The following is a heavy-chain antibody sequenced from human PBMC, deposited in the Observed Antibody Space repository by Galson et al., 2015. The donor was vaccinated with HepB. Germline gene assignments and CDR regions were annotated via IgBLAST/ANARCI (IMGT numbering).Heavy chain of an antibody. CDR1: GYTFTSYD. J-gene: IGHJ4*02. CDR2: MNPNSGNT. V-gene: IGHV1-8*01. CDR3: ATTSRAARPWEPTGSLSVY. Sequence: SVKVSCKASGYTFTSYDINWVRQATGQGLEWMGWMNPNSGNTGYAQKFQGRVTMTRNTSISTAYRELSSLRSEDPAVYYCATTSRAARPWEPTGSLSVYWGQGTLVTVSS. D-gene: IGHD6-6*01.